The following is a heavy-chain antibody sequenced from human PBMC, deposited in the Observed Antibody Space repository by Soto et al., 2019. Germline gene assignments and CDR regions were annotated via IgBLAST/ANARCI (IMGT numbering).Heavy chain of an antibody. Sequence: PSETLSLTCAVYGGSFSGYYWTWIRQPPGTGLEWIGEINHSGSTNYNPSLKSRVTISVDTSKNQFSLKLSSVTAADTAVYYCASPKIAFYNWFDPCGQGTLVTVSS. D-gene: IGHD3-3*02. CDR1: GGSFSGYY. V-gene: IGHV4-34*01. CDR2: INHSGST. CDR3: ASPKIAFYNWFDP. J-gene: IGHJ5*02.